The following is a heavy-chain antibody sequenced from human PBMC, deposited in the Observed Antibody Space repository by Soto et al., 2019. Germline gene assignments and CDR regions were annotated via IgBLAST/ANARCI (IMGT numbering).Heavy chain of an antibody. D-gene: IGHD3-10*01. Sequence: QVQLVQSGPEVQKPGASVNVSCKASGYTFTNYGITWVRQAPGQGLAWMGWSSAYNGKTNYAQKLQGRVSMTTDTSTSTAYMELRSLRSDDTAVYYCARAEITMIRGVIIIEGFEMWGQGTVVTVS. V-gene: IGHV1-18*01. CDR3: ARAEITMIRGVIIIEGFEM. J-gene: IGHJ3*02. CDR2: SSAYNGKT. CDR1: GYTFTNYG.